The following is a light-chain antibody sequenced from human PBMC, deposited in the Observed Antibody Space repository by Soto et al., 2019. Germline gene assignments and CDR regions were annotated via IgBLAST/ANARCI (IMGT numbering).Light chain of an antibody. CDR1: RSDIGSYNY. CDR3: SSYAGNSRYV. Sequence: QSALTQPASVSGSPGQSITISCSGTRSDIGSYNYISWYQQRPGKAPKLIIYEVSKRPSGVPDRLSGFKYGNTASLTVSGLQAEDEADYYCSSYAGNSRYVFGTGTKVTVL. J-gene: IGLJ1*01. V-gene: IGLV2-8*01. CDR2: EVS.